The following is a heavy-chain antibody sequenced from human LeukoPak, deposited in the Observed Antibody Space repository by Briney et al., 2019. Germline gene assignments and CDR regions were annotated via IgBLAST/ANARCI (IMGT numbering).Heavy chain of an antibody. CDR3: ARGQQTFDP. CDR2: MGPLNGAT. D-gene: IGHD6-13*01. J-gene: IGHJ5*02. V-gene: IGHV1-2*02. CDR1: GYTFTAYY. Sequence: ASVKVSCKISGYTFTAYYIHWVRQAPGQGLEWMGWMGPLNGATNYAQKFQGRVTMTRDTSISTAYMELNSLTYDDTATYYCARGQQTFDPWGQGTLVTVSS.